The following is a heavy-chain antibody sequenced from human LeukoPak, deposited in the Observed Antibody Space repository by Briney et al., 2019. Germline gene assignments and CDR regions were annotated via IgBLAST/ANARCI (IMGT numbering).Heavy chain of an antibody. D-gene: IGHD1-26*01. CDR3: ARVRGVYYYYSMDV. J-gene: IGHJ6*02. V-gene: IGHV1-8*01. CDR2: MNPNSGNT. Sequence: GASVKVSCKASGYTFTSYDIDWVRQATGQGLEWMGWMNPNSGNTGYAQKFQGRVTMTRNTSISTAYMELSSLRSEDTAVYYCARVRGVYYYYSMDVWGQGTTVTVSS. CDR1: GYTFTSYD.